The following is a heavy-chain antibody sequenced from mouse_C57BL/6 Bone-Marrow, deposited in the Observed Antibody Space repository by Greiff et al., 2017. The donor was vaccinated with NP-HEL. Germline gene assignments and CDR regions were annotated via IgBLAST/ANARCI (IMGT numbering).Heavy chain of an antibody. CDR3: ARDGLLRSYWYFDV. CDR2: IYPGSGST. CDR1: GYTFTSYW. D-gene: IGHD1-1*01. V-gene: IGHV1-55*01. J-gene: IGHJ1*03. Sequence: QVHVKQPGAELVKPGASVKMSCKASGYTFTSYWITWVKQRPGQGLEWIGDIYPGSGSTNYNEKFKSKATLTVDTSSSTAYMQLSSLTSEDSAVYYCARDGLLRSYWYFDVWGTGTTVTVSS.